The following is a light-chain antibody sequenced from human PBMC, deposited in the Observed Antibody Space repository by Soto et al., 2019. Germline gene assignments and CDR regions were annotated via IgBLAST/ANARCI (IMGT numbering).Light chain of an antibody. Sequence: QSLLTEPRSVSVSPGPSVTISCTGTISDVGGYNYVSWYQQHPGKAPKLMIYDVSKLPSGVPDRFSGSKSGNTASLTISGLQAEDEADYYCCSYAGSYTSLFGTGTKVTV. CDR3: CSYAGSYTSL. J-gene: IGLJ1*01. CDR1: ISDVGGYNY. CDR2: DVS. V-gene: IGLV2-11*01.